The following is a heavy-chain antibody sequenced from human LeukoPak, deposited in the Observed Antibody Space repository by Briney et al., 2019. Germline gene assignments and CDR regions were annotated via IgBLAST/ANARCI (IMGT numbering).Heavy chain of an antibody. Sequence: PSETLSLTCTVSGDSISSSYWSWIRQPPGKGLEWIGYIYYSGNTNYNPYLKSQVTISVDTSRNRFSLKLSSVTAADTAVYYCARHRNFFDYWGQGILVTVSS. J-gene: IGHJ4*02. CDR1: GDSISSSY. CDR2: IYYSGNT. V-gene: IGHV4-59*01. D-gene: IGHD2/OR15-2a*01. CDR3: ARHRNFFDY.